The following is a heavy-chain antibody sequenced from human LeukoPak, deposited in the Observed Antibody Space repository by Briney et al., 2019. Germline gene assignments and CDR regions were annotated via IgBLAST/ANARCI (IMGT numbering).Heavy chain of an antibody. V-gene: IGHV1-2*02. Sequence: XVXQAPGQGVEWMGWINPNSGGTNYAQKVQGRVTMTRETSISTAYMELSRLRSYDTAVYYFSSCLPHQPSPYWGQGTLVTVSS. CDR2: INPNSGGT. CDR3: SSCLPHQPSPY. J-gene: IGHJ4*02.